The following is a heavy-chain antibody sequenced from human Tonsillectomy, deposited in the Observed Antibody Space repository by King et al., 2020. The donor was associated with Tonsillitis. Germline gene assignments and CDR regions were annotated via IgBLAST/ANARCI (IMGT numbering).Heavy chain of an antibody. Sequence: VQLVESGGGLVQPGGSLRLSCVASGFTFSNYAMSWVRQAPGKGLEWVSGISGSGFSTKVADSVRGRHTISRDNSRNTVYLEMSNLRPEDTAIYYCAKGLGGGSLPALNFAYWGQGTLVTVSS. D-gene: IGHD3-16*01. CDR3: AKGLGGGSLPALNFAY. CDR1: GFTFSNYA. CDR2: ISGSGFST. J-gene: IGHJ4*02. V-gene: IGHV3-23*04.